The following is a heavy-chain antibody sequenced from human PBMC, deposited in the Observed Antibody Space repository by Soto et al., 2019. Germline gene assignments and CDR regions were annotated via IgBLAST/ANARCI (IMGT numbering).Heavy chain of an antibody. J-gene: IGHJ6*03. CDR2: ISGSGGSI. CDR3: ARDNRNPSDSSSWYTNYYYYYYMDV. Sequence: QPGGSLRLSCAASGFTFSSYAMSWVRQAPGKGLEWVSAISGSGGSIYYADSVKGRFTISRDNAKNTLYLQMNSLRAEDTAVYYCARDNRNPSDSSSWYTNYYYYYYMDVWGKGTTVTVSS. V-gene: IGHV3-23*01. CDR1: GFTFSSYA. D-gene: IGHD6-13*01.